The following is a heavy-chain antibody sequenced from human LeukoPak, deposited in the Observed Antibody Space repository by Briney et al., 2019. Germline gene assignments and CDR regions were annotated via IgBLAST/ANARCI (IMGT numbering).Heavy chain of an antibody. CDR3: AYSSSRSAPPLFDY. Sequence: GGSLRLSCAASGFXVSNNYMSWVRQAPGKGLEWVAVIYSGGNTYYADSVKGRFTISIDNSKNTLYLQMNSLSAEDTAVYYGAYSSSRSAPPLFDYWGQGTLVTVSS. V-gene: IGHV3-66*01. J-gene: IGHJ4*02. CDR1: GFXVSNNY. D-gene: IGHD6-6*01. CDR2: IYSGGNT.